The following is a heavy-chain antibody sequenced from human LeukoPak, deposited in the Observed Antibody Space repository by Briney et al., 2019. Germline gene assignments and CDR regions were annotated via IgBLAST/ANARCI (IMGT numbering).Heavy chain of an antibody. V-gene: IGHV1-18*01. Sequence: ASVKVSCMASRYTFTSYGISWVRQAPGQGLEWMGWISAYNGNTNYAQKLQGRVTMTTDTSTSTAYMELRSLRSDDTAVYYCARTRPGQLFDYWGQGTLVTVSS. D-gene: IGHD1-1*01. CDR2: ISAYNGNT. CDR3: ARTRPGQLFDY. J-gene: IGHJ4*02. CDR1: RYTFTSYG.